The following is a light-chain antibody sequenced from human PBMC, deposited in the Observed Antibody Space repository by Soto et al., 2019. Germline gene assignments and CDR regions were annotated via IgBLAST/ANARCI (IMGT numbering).Light chain of an antibody. J-gene: IGKJ4*01. Sequence: EIVVTQSAATLSVSPGERATLSCRASQSVNSNLAWYQQKPGQAPRLLIYGASTRATGIPARFSGSGSGTEFTLTISSLQSEDFAVYYCQQFNNWPLTFGGGTKV. CDR2: GAS. CDR1: QSVNSN. CDR3: QQFNNWPLT. V-gene: IGKV3-15*01.